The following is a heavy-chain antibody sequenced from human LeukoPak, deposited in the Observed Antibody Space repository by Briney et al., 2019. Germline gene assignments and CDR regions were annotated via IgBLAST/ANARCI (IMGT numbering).Heavy chain of an antibody. D-gene: IGHD6-6*01. CDR2: INHSGST. CDR1: GGSFSGYY. J-gene: IGHJ4*02. CDR3: AREEVEYSSSGYFDY. Sequence: SETLSLTCAVYGGSFSGYYWSWIRQPPGKGLEWIGEINHSGSTNYNPSLKSRVTISVDTSKNQFSLKLSSVTAADTAVYYCAREEVEYSSSGYFDYWGQGTLVTVSS. V-gene: IGHV4-34*01.